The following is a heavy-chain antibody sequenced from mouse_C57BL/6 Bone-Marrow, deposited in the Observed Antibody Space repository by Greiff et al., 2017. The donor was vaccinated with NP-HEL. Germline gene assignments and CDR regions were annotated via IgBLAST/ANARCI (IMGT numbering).Heavy chain of an antibody. CDR1: GYTFTSYR. V-gene: IGHV1-55*01. J-gene: IGHJ1*03. CDR2: IYPGSGST. CDR3: AREVVAPYWYFDV. D-gene: IGHD1-1*01. Sequence: QVQLQQPGAELVKPGASVKMSCKASGYTFTSYRITWVKQRPGQGLEWIGDIYPGSGSTNYNEKFKSKATLTVETSSSTAYMQLSSLTSEDSAVYYCAREVVAPYWYFDVWGTGTTVTVSS.